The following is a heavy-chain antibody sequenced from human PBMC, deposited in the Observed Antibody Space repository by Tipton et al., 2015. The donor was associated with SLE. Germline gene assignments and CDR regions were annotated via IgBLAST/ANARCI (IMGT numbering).Heavy chain of an antibody. CDR3: ARGGYCSSTSCYQTFDY. J-gene: IGHJ4*02. CDR1: GGTFSSYA. D-gene: IGHD2-2*03. V-gene: IGHV1-69*05. Sequence: QSGPEVKKPGSSVKVSCKASGGTFSSYAISWVRQAPGQGLEWMGGIIPIFGTANYAQKFQGRVTITTDESTSTAYMELSSLRSEDTAVYYCARGGYCSSTSCYQTFDYWGQGTLVTASS. CDR2: IIPIFGTA.